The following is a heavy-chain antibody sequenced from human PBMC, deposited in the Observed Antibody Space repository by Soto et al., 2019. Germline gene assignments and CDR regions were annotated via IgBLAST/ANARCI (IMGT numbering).Heavy chain of an antibody. CDR1: GYSFTSYW. Sequence: GESLKISCKGSGYSFTSYWIGWVRQMPGKGLEWMGIIYPGDSDTRYSPSFQGQVTISADKSISTAYLQWSSLKASDTAMYYCARHNTRAGHYYYYMDVWGKGTTVTVSS. V-gene: IGHV5-51*01. CDR3: ARHNTRAGHYYYYMDV. CDR2: IYPGDSDT. D-gene: IGHD6-19*01. J-gene: IGHJ6*03.